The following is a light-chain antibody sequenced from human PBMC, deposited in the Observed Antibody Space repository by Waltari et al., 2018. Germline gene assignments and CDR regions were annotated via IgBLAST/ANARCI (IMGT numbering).Light chain of an antibody. CDR1: SSDVGGHNY. J-gene: IGLJ3*02. V-gene: IGLV2-14*01. Sequence: QSALTQPASVSGSPGQSITISCTGTSSDVGGHNYVSWYQQHPGKAPKLMIYDVSKRPSGVSNRFSGSKSGNTASLTISGLQAEDEADYYCSSYTSSSTLWVFGGGTKLTVL. CDR3: SSYTSSSTLWV. CDR2: DVS.